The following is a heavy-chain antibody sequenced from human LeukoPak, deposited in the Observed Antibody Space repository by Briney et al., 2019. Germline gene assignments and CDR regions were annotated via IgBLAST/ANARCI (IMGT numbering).Heavy chain of an antibody. Sequence: GGSLRLSCAASGFAFSDYYMSWIRQAPGKGLEWVSYISSSSSYTNYADSVKGRFTISRDNAKNSLYLQMNSLRAEDTAVYYCARASPDYDFWSGYYRPYGMDVWSQGTTVTVSS. CDR1: GFAFSDYY. J-gene: IGHJ6*02. CDR2: ISSSSSYT. D-gene: IGHD3-3*01. V-gene: IGHV3-11*06. CDR3: ARASPDYDFWSGYYRPYGMDV.